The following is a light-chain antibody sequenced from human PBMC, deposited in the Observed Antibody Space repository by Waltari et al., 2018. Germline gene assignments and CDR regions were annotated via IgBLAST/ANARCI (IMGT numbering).Light chain of an antibody. CDR1: QGISTY. J-gene: IGKJ2*01. CDR3: QQSFSTLYT. V-gene: IGKV1-39*01. Sequence: DIRMTQSPSSLSASVGDRVTITCRASQGISTYLNWYQQKPGKAPMLLIQAASSLESWVPSRFSGSGSGTDFTLTISSLQPEDFATYYCQQSFSTLYTFGQGTKLEIK. CDR2: AAS.